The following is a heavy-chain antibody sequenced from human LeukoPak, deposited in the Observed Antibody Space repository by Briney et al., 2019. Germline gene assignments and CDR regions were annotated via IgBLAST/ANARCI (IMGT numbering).Heavy chain of an antibody. CDR1: GFTFSDYG. CDR3: AKDRSGYFDWFDS. D-gene: IGHD3-9*01. CDR2: ISAGGGYT. J-gene: IGHJ5*01. V-gene: IGHV3-23*01. Sequence: GGSLRLTCAASGFTFSDYGMTWVRQAPGKGLEWVSCISAGGGYTYYAESVKGRFTISRDHSPNTLYLQMNSLRAEDTAVYYCAKDRSGYFDWFDSWGQGTLVTVSS.